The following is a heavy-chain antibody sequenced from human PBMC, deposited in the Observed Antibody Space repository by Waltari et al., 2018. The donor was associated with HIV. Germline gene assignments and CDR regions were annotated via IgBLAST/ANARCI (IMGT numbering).Heavy chain of an antibody. D-gene: IGHD3-16*01. CDR1: GGDFTTHS. CDR2: STHSGDV. V-gene: IGHV4-34*01. J-gene: IGHJ6*02. Sequence: QVRLEQWGAGLLRPAETLSPTCAVSGGDFTTHSWTWLRQSPEKVLAWVAASTHSGDVRYNPSLKGRVTISVVPSKNQVSLTLKSVRAADTAVYCCARGEGIVLGDTSVLRIHETSSYYFGLDLWGQGT. CDR3: ARGEGIVLGDTSVLRIHETSSYYFGLDL.